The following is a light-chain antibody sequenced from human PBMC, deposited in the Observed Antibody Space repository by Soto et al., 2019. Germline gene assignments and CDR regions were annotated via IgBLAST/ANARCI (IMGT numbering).Light chain of an antibody. CDR2: EVT. J-gene: IGLJ2*01. V-gene: IGLV2-14*01. CDR3: QSYDTSLSGSVV. Sequence: QSALIQPASVSGSPGQSITISCTGSSGDVGHYNYVSWYQQHPGKAPKLIIYEVTNRPSGVPDRFSGSKSGTSASLAITGLQAEDEADYYCQSYDTSLSGSVVFGGGTKVTVL. CDR1: SGDVGHYNY.